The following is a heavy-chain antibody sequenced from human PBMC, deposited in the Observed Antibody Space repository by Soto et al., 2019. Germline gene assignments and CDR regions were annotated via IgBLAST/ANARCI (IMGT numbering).Heavy chain of an antibody. CDR3: ARAGWVEAAGKHFDS. D-gene: IGHD6-13*01. CDR1: GFRFSTYE. J-gene: IGHJ4*02. V-gene: IGHV3-48*03. CDR2: ISSSGSTL. Sequence: GGSLRLSCAASGFRFSTYEMNWVRQAPGKGLEWVSYISSSGSTLYQADSVKGRFTISRDNAKNSLYLQMDSLRAEDTAVYYCARAGWVEAAGKHFDSWGQGALVTVSS.